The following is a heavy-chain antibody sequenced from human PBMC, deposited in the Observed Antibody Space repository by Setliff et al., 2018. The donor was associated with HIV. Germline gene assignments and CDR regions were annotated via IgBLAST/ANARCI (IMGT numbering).Heavy chain of an antibody. CDR2: IYYSGST. J-gene: IGHJ5*02. CDR1: GDSITSGGYF. Sequence: SETLSLTCTVSGDSITSGGYFWTWIRQHPGKGLEWIGHIYYSGSTNYNPSLKRRVTISADTSKNQFSLKLTSVTAADTAVYYCARGERYSSSWYEGDNGFDPWGQGTLVTVSS. V-gene: IGHV4-31*03. CDR3: ARGERYSSSWYEGDNGFDP. D-gene: IGHD6-13*01.